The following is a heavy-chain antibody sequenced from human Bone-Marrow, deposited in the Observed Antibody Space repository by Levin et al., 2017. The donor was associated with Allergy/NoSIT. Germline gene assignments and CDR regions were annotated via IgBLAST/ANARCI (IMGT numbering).Heavy chain of an antibody. CDR3: ARMSSSRRYYYYYYGMDV. V-gene: IGHV1-46*01. D-gene: IGHD6-6*01. CDR2: INPSGGST. CDR1: GYTFTSYY. J-gene: IGHJ6*02. Sequence: ASVKVSCKASGYTFTSYYMHWVRQAPGQGLEWMGIINPSGGSTSYAQKFQGRVTMTRDTSTSTVYMELSSLRSEDTAVYYCARMSSSRRYYYYYYGMDVWGQGTTVTVSS.